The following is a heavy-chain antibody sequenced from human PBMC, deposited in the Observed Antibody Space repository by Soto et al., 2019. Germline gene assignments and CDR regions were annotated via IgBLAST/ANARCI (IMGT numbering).Heavy chain of an antibody. D-gene: IGHD1-7*01. J-gene: IGHJ3*02. CDR2: ISYSVDKT. V-gene: IGHV3-23*01. Sequence: QTGGSLRLSCAASDFTFSNYVMNWVRQAPGKGLEWVATISYSVDKTHYADSVRGRFTISRDNSKNTLSLQMNSLRAEDAAVYYCVRRAITATTKWGAFDIWGQGTMVTVS. CDR3: VRRAITATTKWGAFDI. CDR1: DFTFSNYV.